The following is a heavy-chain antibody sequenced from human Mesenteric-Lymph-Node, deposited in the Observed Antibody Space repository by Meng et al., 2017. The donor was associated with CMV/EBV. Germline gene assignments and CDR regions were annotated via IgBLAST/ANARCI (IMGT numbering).Heavy chain of an antibody. J-gene: IGHJ4*02. CDR2: IYYSGST. CDR1: GGSISSYY. V-gene: IGHV4-59*01. D-gene: IGHD1-26*01. CDR3: ARGTQWGATVFNY. Sequence: SETLSLTCTVSGGSISSYYWSWIRQPPGKGLEWIGYIYYSGSTNYNPSLKSRVTISVDTSKNQFSLKLSSVTAADTAVYYCARGTQWGATVFNYWGQGTLVTVSS.